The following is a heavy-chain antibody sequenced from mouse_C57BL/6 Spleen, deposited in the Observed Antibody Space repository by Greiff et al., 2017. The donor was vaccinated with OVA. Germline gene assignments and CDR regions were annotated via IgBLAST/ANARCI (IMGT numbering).Heavy chain of an antibody. J-gene: IGHJ4*01. Sequence: QVQLQQSGAELMKPGASVKLSCKATGYTFTGYWIEWVKQRPGHGLEWIGEILPGSGSTNYNEKFKGKATFTADTSTNTAYMKLRSLTTEDSAIDDGARRLLRGGYAMDYWGQGTSVTVSA. D-gene: IGHD1-1*01. CDR2: ILPGSGST. V-gene: IGHV1-9*01. CDR1: GYTFTGYW. CDR3: ARRLLRGGYAMDY.